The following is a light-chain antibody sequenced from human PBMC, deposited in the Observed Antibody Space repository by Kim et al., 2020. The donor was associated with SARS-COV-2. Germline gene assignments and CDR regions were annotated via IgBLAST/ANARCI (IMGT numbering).Light chain of an antibody. CDR3: QQYGTSPWT. CDR2: GAS. CDR1: QSVSSSY. V-gene: IGKV3-20*01. Sequence: SQGKSATLPCRASQSVSSSYLAWYQQKSGQAPRLLIYGASSRATGIPDRFSGSGSGTDFTLTISRLEPEDFAVYYCQQYGTSPWTFGQGTKVDIK. J-gene: IGKJ1*01.